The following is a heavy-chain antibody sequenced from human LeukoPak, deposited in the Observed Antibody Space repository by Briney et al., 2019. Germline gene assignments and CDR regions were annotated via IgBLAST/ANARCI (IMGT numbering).Heavy chain of an antibody. V-gene: IGHV4-39*01. Sequence: SETLSLTCTVSGGSIRSSSYYWGWIRQPPGKGLEWIGSIFYSGSTHYNPSLESRVTISVDTSKNQFSLKLTSVTAADTAVYYCASPGGGSTWYNWFDPRGQGILVTVS. CDR1: GGSIRSSSYY. CDR2: IFYSGST. D-gene: IGHD6-13*01. CDR3: ASPGGGSTWYNWFDP. J-gene: IGHJ5*02.